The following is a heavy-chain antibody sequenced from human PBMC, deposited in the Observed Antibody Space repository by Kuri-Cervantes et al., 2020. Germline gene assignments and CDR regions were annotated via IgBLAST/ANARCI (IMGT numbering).Heavy chain of an antibody. CDR2: IYHSGST. V-gene: IGHV4-38-2*02. J-gene: IGHJ5*02. CDR3: ARDLFLSTSNWFDP. Sequence: SQTLSLTCAVSGYSISSGYYWGWIRQPPGKGLEGIGSIYHSGSTYYNPSLKSRVTISVDTSKNQFSLRLSSVTAADTAVYYCARDLFLSTSNWFDPWGQGTLVTVSS. CDR1: GYSISSGYY. D-gene: IGHD6-6*01.